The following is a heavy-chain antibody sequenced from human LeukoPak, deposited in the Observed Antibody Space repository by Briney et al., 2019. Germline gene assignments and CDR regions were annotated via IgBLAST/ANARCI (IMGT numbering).Heavy chain of an antibody. Sequence: SVKVSCNASGGTFSSYAISWVRQAPGQGLEWMGGIIPIFGTTNFAQNFQGRVTITTDESTSTAYMELSSLRSEDTAVYYCARESAAAGTFVYWGQGTLVTVSS. D-gene: IGHD6-13*01. CDR2: IIPIFGTT. CDR1: GGTFSSYA. J-gene: IGHJ4*02. CDR3: ARESAAAGTFVY. V-gene: IGHV1-69*05.